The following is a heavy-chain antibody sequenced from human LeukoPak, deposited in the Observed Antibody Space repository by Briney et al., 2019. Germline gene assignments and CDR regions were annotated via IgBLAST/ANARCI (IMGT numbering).Heavy chain of an antibody. Sequence: GGSLRLSCAASGFTFSSYGMHWVRQAPGKGLEWVAVIWYDGSNKYYADSVKGRFTISRDNSKNTLYLQMNSLRAEDTALYHCARDKYSPVRSMSEAAYYFDFWGPGTLVTVSS. CDR1: GFTFSSYG. CDR2: IWYDGSNK. V-gene: IGHV3-33*01. J-gene: IGHJ4*02. CDR3: ARDKYSPVRSMSEAAYYFDF. D-gene: IGHD6-13*01.